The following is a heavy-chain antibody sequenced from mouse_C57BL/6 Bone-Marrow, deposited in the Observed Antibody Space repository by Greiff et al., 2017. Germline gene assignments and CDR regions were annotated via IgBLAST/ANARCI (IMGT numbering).Heavy chain of an antibody. CDR3: ARSSRYDGYYVGFAY. D-gene: IGHD2-3*01. V-gene: IGHV1-7*01. J-gene: IGHJ3*01. Sequence: QVQLKESGAELAKPGASVKLSCKASGYTFTSYWMHWVKQRPGQGLEWIGYINPSSGYTKYNQKFKDKATLTADKSSSTAYMQLSSLTYEDSAVYYCARSSRYDGYYVGFAYWGQGTLGTVSA. CDR2: INPSSGYT. CDR1: GYTFTSYW.